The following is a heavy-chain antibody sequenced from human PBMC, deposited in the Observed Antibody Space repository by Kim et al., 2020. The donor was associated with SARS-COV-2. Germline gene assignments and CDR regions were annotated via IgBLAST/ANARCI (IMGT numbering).Heavy chain of an antibody. J-gene: IGHJ4*02. CDR3: VKEPSYYYDSSDYPDY. V-gene: IGHV3-64D*06. CDR1: GFTFSNYA. CDR2: ISSNGGST. Sequence: GGSLRLSCSASGFTFSNYAMHWARQAPGKGLEYVSAISSNGGSTYYADSVKGRFTISRDNSKNTLFLQMSSLRAEDTAVYYCVKEPSYYYDSSDYPDYWGQGTLVTVSS. D-gene: IGHD3-22*01.